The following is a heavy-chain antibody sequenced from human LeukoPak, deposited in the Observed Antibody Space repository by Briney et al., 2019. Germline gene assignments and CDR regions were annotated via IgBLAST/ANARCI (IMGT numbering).Heavy chain of an antibody. CDR1: GFTFRSHW. J-gene: IGHJ4*02. D-gene: IGHD4-17*01. Sequence: PGGSLRLSCAASGFTFRSHWMHWVRQAPGKGLVWVSGISWNSGSIGYADSVKGRFTISRDNAKNSLYLQMNSLRAEDTALYYCAKDTAAFGDYFVGDYWGQGTLVTVSS. CDR3: AKDTAAFGDYFVGDY. V-gene: IGHV3-9*01. CDR2: ISWNSGSI.